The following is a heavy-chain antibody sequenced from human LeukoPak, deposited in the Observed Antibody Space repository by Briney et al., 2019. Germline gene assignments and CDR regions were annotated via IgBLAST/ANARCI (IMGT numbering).Heavy chain of an antibody. Sequence: SETLSLTCAVYGGCFSRYYWIWIRQPPGKGLEWIGEINHSGSTNYNPSLKSRVTISVDTSKNQFSLKLSSVTAADTAVYYCARGKWEVRFDCWGQGTLVTVSS. CDR3: ARGKWEVRFDC. CDR1: GGCFSRYY. D-gene: IGHD1-26*01. J-gene: IGHJ4*02. CDR2: INHSGST. V-gene: IGHV4-34*01.